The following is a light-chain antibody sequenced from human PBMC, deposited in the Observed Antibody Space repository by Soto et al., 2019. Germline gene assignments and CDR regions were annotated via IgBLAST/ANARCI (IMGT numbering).Light chain of an antibody. CDR2: GTS. Sequence: ETVLTQSPGSLSLSLGDRATLSCRASQTVSNSYLAWYQQKPGHAPRLLIYGTSNRATGIPDRFSGSGSGTDFTLTISRLEPEDSVIYYCQQYGSSPWTFGQGTKV. V-gene: IGKV3-20*01. J-gene: IGKJ1*01. CDR1: QTVSNSY. CDR3: QQYGSSPWT.